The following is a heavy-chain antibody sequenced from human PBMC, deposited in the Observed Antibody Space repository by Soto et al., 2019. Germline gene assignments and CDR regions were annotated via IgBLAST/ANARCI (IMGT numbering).Heavy chain of an antibody. J-gene: IGHJ5*02. V-gene: IGHV1-69*01. Sequence: QVQLVQSGAEVKKPGSSVKVTCKASGGTFSSYAISWVRQAPGQGLEWMGGIIPIFGTASYAQKFQGRVTVTEDDWRRTSDIWLSSLWSEGTAVYYCSRSSSGVVVPAAMWVGDWFERWGQGTLVTVSS. CDR1: GGTFSSYA. D-gene: IGHD2-2*01. CDR3: SRSSSGVVVPAAMWVGDWFER. CDR2: IIPIFGTA.